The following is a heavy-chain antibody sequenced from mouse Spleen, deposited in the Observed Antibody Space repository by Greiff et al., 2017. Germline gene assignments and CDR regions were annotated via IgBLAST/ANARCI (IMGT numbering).Heavy chain of an antibody. V-gene: IGHV7-1*01. CDR1: GFTFSDFY. CDR3: ARDGRDGNPFAY. J-gene: IGHJ3*01. Sequence: DVMLVESGGGLVQSGRSLRLSCATSGFTFSDFYMEWVRQAPGKGLEWIAASRNKANDYTTEYSASVKGRFIVSRDTSQSILYLQMNALRAEDTAIYYCARDGRDGNPFAYWGQGTLVTVSA. D-gene: IGHD2-1*01. CDR2: SRNKANDYTT.